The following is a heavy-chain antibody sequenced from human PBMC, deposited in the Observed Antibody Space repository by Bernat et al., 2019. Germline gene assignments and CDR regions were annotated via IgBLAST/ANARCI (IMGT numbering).Heavy chain of an antibody. CDR2: ISRSSSYT. V-gene: IGHV3-11*05. Sequence: VQLVESGGGLVQPGGSLRLSCAASGFTFSDYYMSWIRQAPGTGLEWVPYISRSSSYTNYADSVKGRFTISRDNAKNSLYLQMNSLRAEDTAVYYCARGPLLRGVQEGWYFDYWGQGTLVTVSS. CDR1: GFTFSDYY. J-gene: IGHJ4*02. D-gene: IGHD3-10*01. CDR3: ARGPLLRGVQEGWYFDY.